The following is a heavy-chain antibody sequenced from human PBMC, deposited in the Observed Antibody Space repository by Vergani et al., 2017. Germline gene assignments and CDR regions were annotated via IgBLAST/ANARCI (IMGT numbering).Heavy chain of an antibody. CDR2: IIPIFGTA. Sequence: QVQLVQSGAEVKKPGSSVKVSCKASVGTFSSYAISWVRQAPGQGLEWMGRIIPIFGTANYAQKFQGRVTITADESTSTAYMELSSLRSEDTAVYYCATRGLRCSSTSCHPRGGREPNQGAFDIWGQGTMVTVSS. CDR3: ATRGLRCSSTSCHPRGGREPNQGAFDI. CDR1: VGTFSSYA. J-gene: IGHJ3*02. V-gene: IGHV1-69*18. D-gene: IGHD2-2*01.